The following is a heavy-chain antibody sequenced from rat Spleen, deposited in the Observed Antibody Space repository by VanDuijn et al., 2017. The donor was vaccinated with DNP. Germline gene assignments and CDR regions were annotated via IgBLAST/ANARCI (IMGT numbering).Heavy chain of an antibody. V-gene: IGHV2S12*01. D-gene: IGHD1-1*01. J-gene: IGHJ4*01. Sequence: QVQLTESGPGLVQPSETLSLTCTVSGFSLTNYAVGWVRQPPGKGLEWIATISSSGDIDYNSVLKSRLSLTRDTSKNQVFLKMNSLQIEDTATYFCSREGQPYYSMDAWGQGTSVTVSS. CDR2: ISSSGDI. CDR1: GFSLTNYA. CDR3: SREGQPYYSMDA.